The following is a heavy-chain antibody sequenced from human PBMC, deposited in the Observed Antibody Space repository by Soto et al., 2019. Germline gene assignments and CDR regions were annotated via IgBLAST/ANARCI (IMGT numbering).Heavy chain of an antibody. CDR2: IYSGGST. D-gene: IGHD3-3*01. Sequence: GGSLRLSCAASGFTVSSNYMSWVRQAPGKGLEWVSVIYSGGSTYYADSVKGRFTISRDNSKNTLYLQMNSLRAEDTAVYYCARAAPPVLRFLEWFFDYWGQGTLVTSPQ. J-gene: IGHJ4*02. CDR3: ARAAPPVLRFLEWFFDY. V-gene: IGHV3-66*01. CDR1: GFTVSSNY.